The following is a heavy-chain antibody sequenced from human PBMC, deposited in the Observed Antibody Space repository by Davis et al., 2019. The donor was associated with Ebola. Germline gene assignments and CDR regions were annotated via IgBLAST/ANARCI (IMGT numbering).Heavy chain of an antibody. CDR3: ARGFGGLVYSSSSDWFDP. Sequence: ASVKVSCKASGYTFTSYDINWVRQATGQGLEWMGWMNPNSGNTGYAQKFQGRVTITRNTSISTAYMELSSLRSEDTAVYYCARGFGGLVYSSSSDWFDPWGQGTLVTVSS. CDR1: GYTFTSYD. CDR2: MNPNSGNT. D-gene: IGHD6-6*01. V-gene: IGHV1-8*03. J-gene: IGHJ5*02.